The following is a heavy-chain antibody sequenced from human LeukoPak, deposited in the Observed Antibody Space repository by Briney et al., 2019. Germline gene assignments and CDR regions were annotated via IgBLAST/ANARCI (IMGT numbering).Heavy chain of an antibody. CDR3: AKDMGVDDYAYYFDH. CDR2: INHSGST. Sequence: PSETLSLTCAVYGGSFSGYYWSWIRQPPGKGLEWIGEINHSGSTNYNPSLKSRVTISVDTSKNQFSLKLSSVTAADTAVYYCAKDMGVDDYAYYFDHWGQGTLVTVSS. V-gene: IGHV4-34*01. J-gene: IGHJ4*02. D-gene: IGHD4-17*01. CDR1: GGSFSGYY.